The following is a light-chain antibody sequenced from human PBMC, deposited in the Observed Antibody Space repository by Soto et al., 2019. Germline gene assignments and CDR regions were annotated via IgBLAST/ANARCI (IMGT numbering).Light chain of an antibody. Sequence: QSVLTQPPSASGSPGQSVTISCTGTSSEVGGYNYVPWYQQHPGKAPKLMIYEVSKRPSGVPDRFSGSKSGNTASLTVSGLQAEDEADYYCSSYAGSNSYVFGTGTKVTVL. CDR2: EVS. CDR1: SSEVGGYNY. CDR3: SSYAGSNSYV. V-gene: IGLV2-8*01. J-gene: IGLJ1*01.